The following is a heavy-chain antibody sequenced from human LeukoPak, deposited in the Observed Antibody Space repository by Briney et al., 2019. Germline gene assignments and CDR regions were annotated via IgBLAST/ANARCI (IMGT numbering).Heavy chain of an antibody. Sequence: GASVKVSCKASGYTFTSYGISWVRQAPGQGLEWMGWISAYNGNTNYAQKLQGRVTMTTDTSTSTAYMELRSLRSDDTAVYYCATEEIAAAGAGFDYWGQGTLVTVSS. CDR2: ISAYNGNT. V-gene: IGHV1-18*01. CDR3: ATEEIAAAGAGFDY. CDR1: GYTFTSYG. J-gene: IGHJ4*02. D-gene: IGHD6-13*01.